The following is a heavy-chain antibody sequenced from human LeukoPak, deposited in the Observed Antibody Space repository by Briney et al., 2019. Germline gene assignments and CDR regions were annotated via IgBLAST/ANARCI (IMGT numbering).Heavy chain of an antibody. D-gene: IGHD3-3*01. Sequence: ASVKDSCKASGYTFTGYYMHWVRQAPGQGLEWMGWIKPNNGVTNYAQKLQGRVTMTRDTSISTAYMELSRLRSDDTAVYYCAKVVRVVINNPAMGYWGQGTLVTVSS. CDR1: GYTFTGYY. J-gene: IGHJ4*02. V-gene: IGHV1-2*02. CDR2: IKPNNGVT. CDR3: AKVVRVVINNPAMGY.